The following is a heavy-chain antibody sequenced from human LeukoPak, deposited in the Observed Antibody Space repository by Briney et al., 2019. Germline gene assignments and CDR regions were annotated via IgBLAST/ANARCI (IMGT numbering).Heavy chain of an antibody. Sequence: PGGSLRLSCAASGFTFSSYAMHWVRQAPGKGLEWVAVISYDGSNKYYADSVKGRFTISRDNSKNTLYLQMNSLRAEDTAVYYRARAPSRRWWFDPWGQGTLVTVSS. CDR2: ISYDGSNK. J-gene: IGHJ5*02. V-gene: IGHV3-30*04. CDR3: ARAPSRRWWFDP. CDR1: GFTFSSYA.